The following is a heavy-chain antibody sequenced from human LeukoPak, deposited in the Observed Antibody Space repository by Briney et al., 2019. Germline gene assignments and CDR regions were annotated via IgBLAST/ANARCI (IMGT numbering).Heavy chain of an antibody. CDR3: AKVRGTYSSGYFFDY. Sequence: PGRSLRLSCAASGFTFDNYAMHWFRQAPGKGLEWLSIISWNSGYIGYADSVKGRFTISRDNAKKSLDLQMNSLRAEDTAFYYCAKVRGTYSSGYFFDYWGQGTLVTVSS. D-gene: IGHD6-19*01. V-gene: IGHV3-9*01. CDR2: ISWNSGYI. CDR1: GFTFDNYA. J-gene: IGHJ4*02.